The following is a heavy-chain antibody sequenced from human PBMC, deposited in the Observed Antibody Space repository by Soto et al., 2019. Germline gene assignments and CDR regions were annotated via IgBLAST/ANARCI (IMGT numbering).Heavy chain of an antibody. CDR3: ARGVGGGWSGYYYYYYYMDV. CDR1: GFTFSSYA. D-gene: IGHD3-3*01. V-gene: IGHV3-64*01. J-gene: IGHJ6*03. CDR2: ISSNGGST. Sequence: GGSLRLSCAASGFTFSSYAMHWVRQAPGKGLEYVSAISSNGGSTYYANSVKGRFTISRDNSKNTLYLQMGSLIAEDMVVYYFARGVGGGWSGYYYYYYYMDVWGKGTTVTVSS.